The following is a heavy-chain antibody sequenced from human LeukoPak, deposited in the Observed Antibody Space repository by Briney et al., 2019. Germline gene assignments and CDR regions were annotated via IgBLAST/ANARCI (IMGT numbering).Heavy chain of an antibody. Sequence: PSETLSLTCTVSGGSISSYYWSWIRQPAGKGLEWIGRIYTSGSTNYNPSLKSRVTMSVDTSKNQFSLKLSSVTAADTAVYYYARGSHSSSWYYFDYWGQGTLVTVSS. D-gene: IGHD6-13*01. J-gene: IGHJ4*02. CDR1: GGSISSYY. V-gene: IGHV4-4*07. CDR2: IYTSGST. CDR3: ARGSHSSSWYYFDY.